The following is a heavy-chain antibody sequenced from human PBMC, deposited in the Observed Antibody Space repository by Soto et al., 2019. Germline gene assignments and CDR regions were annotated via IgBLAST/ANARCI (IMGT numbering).Heavy chain of an antibody. CDR2: IFSNDEK. D-gene: IGHD4-4*01. V-gene: IGHV2-26*01. Sequence: HVTLKESGPVLVKPTETLTLTCTVSGFSLSNARMGVSWIRQPPGKALEWLAHIFSNDEKSYSTSLKSRLTTSKDTSKSQVVLTMTNMDTVDTATYYCARIRWSNYAFRWFDPWGQGTLVTVAS. J-gene: IGHJ5*02. CDR1: GFSLSNARMG. CDR3: ARIRWSNYAFRWFDP.